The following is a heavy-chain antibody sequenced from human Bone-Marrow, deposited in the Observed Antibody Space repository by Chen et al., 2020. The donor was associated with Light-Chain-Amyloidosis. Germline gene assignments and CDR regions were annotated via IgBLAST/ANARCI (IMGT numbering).Heavy chain of an antibody. CDR2: ISHRGSP. CDR3: ARAAPGDKRRFDP. CDR1: NYSISSGYY. J-gene: IGHJ5*02. Sequence: QVQLQESGPGLVKPSETLSLTCAVPNYSISSGYYWGWIRQPPGKGLEWIANISHRGSPYYNPSLKSRVTISVDTSKNEFSLSLNSVTAADTAVYYCARAAPGDKRRFDPWGQGTLVTVSS. V-gene: IGHV4-38-2*01. D-gene: IGHD2-21*01.